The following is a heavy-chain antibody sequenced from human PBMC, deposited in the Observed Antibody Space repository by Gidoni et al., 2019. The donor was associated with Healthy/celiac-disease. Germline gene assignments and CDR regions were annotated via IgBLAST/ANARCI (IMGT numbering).Heavy chain of an antibody. Sequence: QVQLVQSGAEVKKPGSSVKVSCKASGGTFSSYAISWVRQAPGQGLEWMGGIIPIFGTANYAQKFQGRVTITADESTSTAYMELSSLRSEDTAVYYCASPPYCGGDCYSEDAFDIWGQGTMVTVSS. J-gene: IGHJ3*02. CDR1: GGTFSSYA. CDR3: ASPPYCGGDCYSEDAFDI. CDR2: IIPIFGTA. V-gene: IGHV1-69*01. D-gene: IGHD2-21*02.